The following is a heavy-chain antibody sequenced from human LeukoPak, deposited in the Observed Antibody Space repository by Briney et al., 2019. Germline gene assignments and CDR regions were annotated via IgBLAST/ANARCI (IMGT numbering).Heavy chain of an antibody. CDR2: MNPNSGNT. CDR3: ARDGGNALFDY. V-gene: IGHV1-18*01. J-gene: IGHJ4*02. CDR1: GYTFTSYD. D-gene: IGHD4-23*01. Sequence: GASVKVSCKASGYTFTSYDINWVRQATGQGLEWMGWMNPNSGNTNYAQKLQGRVTMTTDTSTSTAYMELRSLRSDDTAVYYCARDGGNALFDYWGQGTLVTVSS.